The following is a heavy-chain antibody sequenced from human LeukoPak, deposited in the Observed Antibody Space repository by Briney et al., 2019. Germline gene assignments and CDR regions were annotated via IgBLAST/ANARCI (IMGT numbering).Heavy chain of an antibody. Sequence: SETLSLTCAVYGGSFSGYYRSWIRQPPGKGLEWIGEINHSGSTNYNPSLKSRVTISVDTSKNQFSLKLSSVTAADTAVYYCARRARRRIVATIGDYVDYQDIFDYWGQGTLVTVSS. CDR3: ARRARRRIVATIGDYVDYQDIFDY. V-gene: IGHV4-34*01. CDR2: INHSGST. CDR1: GGSFSGYY. D-gene: IGHD5-12*01. J-gene: IGHJ4*02.